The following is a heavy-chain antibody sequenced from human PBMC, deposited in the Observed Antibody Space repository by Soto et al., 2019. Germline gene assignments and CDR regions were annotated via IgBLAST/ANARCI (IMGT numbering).Heavy chain of an antibody. CDR3: ARPRAGAVRIFDY. D-gene: IGHD3-10*01. CDR1: GGSFKSGSYS. Sequence: SETLSLTCTVSGGSFKSGSYSWSWIRQPPGKGLEWIGYVYHTGRTSYNPSLKSRVSISMDTSKNQFSLKLSSVTAADTAVYYCARPRAGAVRIFDYWGQGTLVTVSS. V-gene: IGHV4-61*01. CDR2: VYHTGRT. J-gene: IGHJ4*02.